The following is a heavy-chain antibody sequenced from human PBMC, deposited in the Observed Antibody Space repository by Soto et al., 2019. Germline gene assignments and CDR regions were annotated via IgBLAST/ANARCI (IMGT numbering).Heavy chain of an antibody. CDR1: GFTFSSHA. CDR3: AKAGYGSGSYYTLSFDY. J-gene: IGHJ4*02. CDR2: ITNTGGST. Sequence: EVQLLESGGGLVQPGGSLRLSCAGSGFTFSSHAVSWVRQAPGKGLECVSSITNTGGSTYYADSVKGRFTISRDNSKNTVYQQMNSLRAEDTAVYYCAKAGYGSGSYYTLSFDYWGQGSLVTVSS. D-gene: IGHD3-10*01. V-gene: IGHV3-23*01.